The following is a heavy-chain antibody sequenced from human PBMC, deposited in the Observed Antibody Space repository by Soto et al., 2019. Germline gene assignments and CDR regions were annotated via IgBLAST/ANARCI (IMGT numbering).Heavy chain of an antibody. V-gene: IGHV3-23*01. CDR2: ISCSGGST. CDR1: GFTFSSYA. D-gene: IGHD3-3*01. J-gene: IGHJ4*02. Sequence: EVQLLESGGGLVQPGGSLRLSCAASGFTFSSYAMSWVRRAPGKGLEGVSAISCSGGSTYYADSVKGRFTSSRDNSKNTLYLQMNSLRTQDTAVYYCAKDGGEITIFEEVPVYWGQGTLVTVS. CDR3: AKDGGEITIFEEVPVY.